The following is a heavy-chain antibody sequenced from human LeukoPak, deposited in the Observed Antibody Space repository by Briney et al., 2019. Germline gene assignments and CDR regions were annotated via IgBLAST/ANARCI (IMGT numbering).Heavy chain of an antibody. J-gene: IGHJ6*02. CDR1: GYTFTSYY. D-gene: IGHD2-2*01. CDR2: INPSGGST. Sequence: ASVKVSCTASGYTFTSYYMHWVRQAPGQGLEWMGIINPSGGSTSYAQKFQGRVTMTRDTSTSTVYMELSSLRSEDTAVYYCAREVPALLGYYYYGMDVWGQGTTVTVSS. V-gene: IGHV1-46*01. CDR3: AREVPALLGYYYYGMDV.